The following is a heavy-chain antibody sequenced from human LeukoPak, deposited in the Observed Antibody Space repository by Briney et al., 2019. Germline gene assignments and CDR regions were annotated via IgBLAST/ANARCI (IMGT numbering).Heavy chain of an antibody. D-gene: IGHD1-26*01. CDR1: GFTFSSYG. CDR3: EKDWGSYLDAFDI. J-gene: IGHJ3*02. V-gene: IGHV3-30*18. CDR2: ISYDGSNK. Sequence: GGSLRLSCAASGFTFSSYGMHWVRQAPGKGLEWVAVISYDGSNKYYADSVKGRFTISRDNSKNTLYLQMNSLRAEDTAVYYCEKDWGSYLDAFDIWGQGTMVTVSS.